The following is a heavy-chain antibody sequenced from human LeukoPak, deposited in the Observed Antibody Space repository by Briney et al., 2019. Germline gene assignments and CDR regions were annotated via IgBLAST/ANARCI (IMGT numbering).Heavy chain of an antibody. CDR2: INPSGGST. J-gene: IGHJ3*02. Sequence: GASVKVSCKASGYTFTSYHMHWVRQAPGQGLEWMGIINPSGGSTSYAQKFQGRVTMTRDMSTSTVYMELSSLRSEDTAVYYCARGVGRNDAFDIWGQGTMVTVSS. V-gene: IGHV1-46*01. CDR1: GYTFTSYH. CDR3: ARGVGRNDAFDI.